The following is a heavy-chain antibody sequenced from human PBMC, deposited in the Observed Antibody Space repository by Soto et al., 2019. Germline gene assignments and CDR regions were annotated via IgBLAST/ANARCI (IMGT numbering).Heavy chain of an antibody. CDR2: MFHSGRT. V-gene: IGHV4-59*01. J-gene: IGHJ3*01. D-gene: IGHD3-22*01. CDR1: GDSISSYF. CDR3: AKALKYYDSTGYDAFAV. Sequence: SETLSLTCTVSGDSISSYFWTWIRQPPGKALEWIGYMFHSGRTNYNPSLTSRVTMSADTSNNQFSLTLTSVTAADTAVYYCAKALKYYDSTGYDAFAVWGQGIMVTVSS.